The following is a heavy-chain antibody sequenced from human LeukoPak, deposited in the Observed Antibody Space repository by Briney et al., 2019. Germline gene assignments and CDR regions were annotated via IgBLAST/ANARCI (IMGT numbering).Heavy chain of an antibody. CDR2: IYYSGSA. J-gene: IGHJ6*03. V-gene: IGHV4-59*01. Sequence: SETLSLTCTVSGGSISSYYWSWIRQPPGKGLEWIGYIYYSGSANYNPSLKSRVTISVDTSKNQFSLKLSSVTAADTAVYYCARARVRGINYYYYYMDVWGKGTTVTVSS. CDR1: GGSISSYY. CDR3: ARARVRGINYYYYYMDV. D-gene: IGHD3-10*01.